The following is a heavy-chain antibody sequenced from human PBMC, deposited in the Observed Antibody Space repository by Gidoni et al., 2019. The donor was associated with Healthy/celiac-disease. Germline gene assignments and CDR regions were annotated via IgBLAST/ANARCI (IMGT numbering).Heavy chain of an antibody. J-gene: IGHJ4*02. CDR2: ISYDGSNK. CDR3: AKTKGYNTLYYFDY. V-gene: IGHV3-30-3*02. CDR1: FTFSSYA. D-gene: IGHD5-12*01. Sequence: FTFSSYAMHWVRQAPGKGLEWVAVISYDGSNKYYADSVKGRFTISRDNSKNTLYLQMNSLRAEDTAVYYCAKTKGYNTLYYFDYWGQGTLVTVSS.